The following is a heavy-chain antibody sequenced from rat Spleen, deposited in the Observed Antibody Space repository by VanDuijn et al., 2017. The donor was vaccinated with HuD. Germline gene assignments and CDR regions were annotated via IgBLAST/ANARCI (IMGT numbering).Heavy chain of an antibody. J-gene: IGHJ1*01. CDR1: GFTFSNYD. CDR2: ISTSGGST. D-gene: IGHD3-1*01. V-gene: IGHV5-25*01. CDR3: ASQGNGSPPHWYFDF. Sequence: EVQLVESGGGLVQPGRSLKLSCAASGFTFSNYDMAWVRQAPTKGLEWVASISTSGGSTYYRDSVKGRFTVSRDNAKSTLYLQMDSLRSEDTATYYWASQGNGSPPHWYFDFWGPGTMVTVSS.